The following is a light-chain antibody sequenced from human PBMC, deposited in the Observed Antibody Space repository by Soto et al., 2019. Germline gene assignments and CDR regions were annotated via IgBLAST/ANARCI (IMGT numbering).Light chain of an antibody. J-gene: IGLJ2*01. CDR3: SSYTSSSTLVV. CDR1: SSDVGGYNY. V-gene: IGLV2-14*01. Sequence: QSALTQPASVSGSPGQSITISCTGTSSDVGGYNYVSWYQQHPGKAPKLMIYDVSNRPSGVSNRFSGSKSGNTASLPISRLQAEDEADYYCSSYTSSSTLVVFGGGTKLTVL. CDR2: DVS.